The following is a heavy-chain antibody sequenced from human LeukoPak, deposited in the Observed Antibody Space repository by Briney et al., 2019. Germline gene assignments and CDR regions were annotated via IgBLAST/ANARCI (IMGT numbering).Heavy chain of an antibody. CDR2: ISGSGGST. CDR1: GFTFSSYS. D-gene: IGHD5-12*01. Sequence: GGSLRLSCAASGFTFSSYSMNWVRQAPGKGLEWVSAISGSGGSTYYADSVKGRFTISRDNSKNTLYLQMNSLRAEDTAVYYCAKDGYSGYDWALYFDYWGQGTLVTVSS. V-gene: IGHV3-23*01. CDR3: AKDGYSGYDWALYFDY. J-gene: IGHJ4*02.